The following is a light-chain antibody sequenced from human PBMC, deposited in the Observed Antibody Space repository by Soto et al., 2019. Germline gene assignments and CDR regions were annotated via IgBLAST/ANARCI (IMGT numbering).Light chain of an antibody. CDR3: QQGYRSPLT. CDR1: QSISSY. J-gene: IGKJ4*01. CDR2: AAS. Sequence: DLQMTQSPSSLSASVGDRVTMTCRASQSISSYLNWYQQKPGKAPKLLIYAASSLQTGVPSRFSGSGSGTDFTLTISSLQPEDFATYYCQQGYRSPLTFGGGTKVEIK. V-gene: IGKV1-39*01.